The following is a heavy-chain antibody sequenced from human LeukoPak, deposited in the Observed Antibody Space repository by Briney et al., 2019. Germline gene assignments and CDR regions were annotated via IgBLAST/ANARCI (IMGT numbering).Heavy chain of an antibody. CDR3: ARDPSPYGDYVFDY. V-gene: IGHV3-21*01. Sequence: PGGSLRLSCAASGFTFSSYSMNWVRLAPGKGLEWVSSISSSSSYIYYADSVKGRFTISRDNAKNSLYLQMNSLRAEDTAVYYCARDPSPYGDYVFDYWGQGTLVTVSS. CDR1: GFTFSSYS. CDR2: ISSSSSYI. J-gene: IGHJ4*02. D-gene: IGHD4-17*01.